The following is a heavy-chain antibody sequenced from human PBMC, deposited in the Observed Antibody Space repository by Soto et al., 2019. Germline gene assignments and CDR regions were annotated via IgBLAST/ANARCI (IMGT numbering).Heavy chain of an antibody. Sequence: SETLSLTCIVSGGSISTTSYYWGWIRQPPGKGLEWIGSIYYSGSTYYNPSLKSRVTISVDTSKNQFSLKLSSVTAADTAVYYCAGRVGRFWRGSRFDPWGQGILVTVSS. CDR1: GGSISTTSYY. D-gene: IGHD3-3*01. CDR2: IYYSGST. CDR3: AGRVGRFWRGSRFDP. V-gene: IGHV4-39*01. J-gene: IGHJ5*02.